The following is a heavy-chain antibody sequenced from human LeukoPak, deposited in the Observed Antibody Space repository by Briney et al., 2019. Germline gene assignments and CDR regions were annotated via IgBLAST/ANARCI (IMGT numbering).Heavy chain of an antibody. V-gene: IGHV4-39*07. CDR1: GGSISSSGYY. J-gene: IGHJ4*02. CDR3: ARDSVNPYYFDY. D-gene: IGHD3-10*01. Sequence: SETLSLTCTVSGGSISSSGYYWGWIRQPPGKGLEWIGSIYYSGSTYYNPSLKSRVTISVDTSKNQFSLKLSSVTAADTAVYYCARDSVNPYYFDYWGQGTLVTVSS. CDR2: IYYSGST.